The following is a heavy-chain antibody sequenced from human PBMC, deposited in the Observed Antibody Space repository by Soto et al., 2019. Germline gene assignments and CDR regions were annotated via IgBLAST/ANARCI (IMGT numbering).Heavy chain of an antibody. V-gene: IGHV3-21*01. CDR2: ITSSTSYI. Sequence: GGSLRLSCAASGFTFSDYSVNWVRQAPGKGLEWVSSITSSTSYIYYADSVKGRFTISRDNAKNSLYLQMNSLRAEDTAVYYCARMSIVGRRDYYYGMDVWGQGTTVTV. D-gene: IGHD6-6*01. CDR3: ARMSIVGRRDYYYGMDV. J-gene: IGHJ6*02. CDR1: GFTFSDYS.